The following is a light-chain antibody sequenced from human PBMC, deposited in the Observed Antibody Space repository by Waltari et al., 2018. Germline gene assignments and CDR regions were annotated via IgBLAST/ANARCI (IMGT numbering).Light chain of an antibody. J-gene: IGKJ4*01. V-gene: IGKV1-39*01. Sequence: DIQLTQSPSPLSASEGERVTITCRASQNIRSYLNWYQQSPGKAPNLLIYGASSLQSGIPSRFSGSGYGTDFTLTISSLQPEDFTTYYCQQGYTAPLTFGGGTKLEIK. CDR3: QQGYTAPLT. CDR1: QNIRSY. CDR2: GAS.